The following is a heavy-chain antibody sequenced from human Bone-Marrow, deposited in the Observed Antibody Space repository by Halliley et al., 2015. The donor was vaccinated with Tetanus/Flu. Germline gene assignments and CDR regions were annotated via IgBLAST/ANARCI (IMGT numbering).Heavy chain of an antibody. Sequence: GLEWIGYIYYSGSPSYNPSLKSRVIISLDPSKNQLSLKVTSVTAADTAVYYWARGGYGNLGFWGQGTLVTVSS. CDR2: IYYSGSP. D-gene: IGHD5-12*01. CDR3: ARGGYGNLGF. V-gene: IGHV4-31*02. J-gene: IGHJ4*02.